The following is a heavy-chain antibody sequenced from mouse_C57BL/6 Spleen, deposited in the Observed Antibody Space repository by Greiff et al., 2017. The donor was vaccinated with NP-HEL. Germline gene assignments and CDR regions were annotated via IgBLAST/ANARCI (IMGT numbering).Heavy chain of an antibody. D-gene: IGHD2-4*01. Sequence: VQLQQSGAELVKPGASVKMSCKASGYTFTTYSIDWMKQNPGKSLEWIGNFHPYNDDTKYNEKFKGKATLTVDKSSSTVYLQLSRLTSDDSAVYYCERGRIYYDYDGAWFAYWGQGTLVTVSA. CDR2: FHPYNDDT. J-gene: IGHJ3*01. V-gene: IGHV1-47*01. CDR3: ERGRIYYDYDGAWFAY. CDR1: GYTFTTYS.